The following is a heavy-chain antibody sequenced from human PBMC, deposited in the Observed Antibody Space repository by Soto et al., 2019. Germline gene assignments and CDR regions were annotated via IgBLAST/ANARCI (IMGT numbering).Heavy chain of an antibody. CDR1: GGSVXXXXXX. CDR3: XXXXXXXXXSGSVPMDV. D-gene: IGHD5-12*01. V-gene: IGHV4-61*01. J-gene: IGHJ6*02. CDR2: IYYTGST. Sequence: QVQLQEAGPGLVKPSETLSLTCTVSGGSVXXXXXXXXWIXXSPGKGLEWIGYIYYTGSTNYNPSLKSRGTISVDTSKNQFXXXLXXXXXXXXXXXXXXXXXXXXXXSGSVPMDVWGQGTTVTVSS.